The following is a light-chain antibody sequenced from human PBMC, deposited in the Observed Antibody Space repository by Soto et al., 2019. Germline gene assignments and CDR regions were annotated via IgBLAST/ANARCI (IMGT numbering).Light chain of an antibody. CDR3: SSYTTSSTRV. V-gene: IGLV2-14*01. CDR1: SSDVGGYKF. J-gene: IGLJ3*02. Sequence: QSALTQPASVSGSPGQSITISCTGTSSDVGGYKFVSWYQQHPGKAPKLMIYEVSNRPSGVSNRFSGSKSGNTASLTISGLQAEDEADYYCSSYTTSSTRVFGGGIKVTVL. CDR2: EVS.